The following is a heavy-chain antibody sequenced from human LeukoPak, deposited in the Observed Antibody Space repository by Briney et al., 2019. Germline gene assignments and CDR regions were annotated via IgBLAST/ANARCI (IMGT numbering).Heavy chain of an antibody. D-gene: IGHD6-13*01. Sequence: GGSLRLSCAASGLIFSSYGMSWVRQAPGKGLEWVSAISGSGGSTYYADSVKGRFTISRDNSKNTLYLQMNSLRAEDTAVYYCAKESGIAAAEGYGMDVWGQGTTVTVSS. CDR2: ISGSGGST. CDR3: AKESGIAAAEGYGMDV. V-gene: IGHV3-23*01. J-gene: IGHJ6*02. CDR1: GLIFSSYG.